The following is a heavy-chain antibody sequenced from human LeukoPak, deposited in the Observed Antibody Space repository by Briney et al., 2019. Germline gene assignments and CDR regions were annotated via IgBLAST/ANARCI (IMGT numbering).Heavy chain of an antibody. CDR1: GGSISSYY. CDR2: IYYSGST. D-gene: IGHD2-15*01. V-gene: IGHV4-30-4*01. J-gene: IGHJ4*02. CDR3: ARAGCSGGSCYPDPYYFDY. Sequence: PSETLSLTCTVSGGSISSYYWSWIRQPPGKGLEWIGYIYYSGSTYYNPSLKSRVTISVDTSKNQFSLKLSSVTAADTAVYYCARAGCSGGSCYPDPYYFDYWGQGTLVTVSS.